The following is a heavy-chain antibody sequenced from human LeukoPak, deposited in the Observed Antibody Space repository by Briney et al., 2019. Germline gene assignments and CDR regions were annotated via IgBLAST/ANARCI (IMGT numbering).Heavy chain of an antibody. CDR1: GFTFSSYA. D-gene: IGHD3-3*01. CDR2: ISGSGGST. V-gene: IGHV3-23*01. CDR3: ARGLNLKRFLEWVSVY. Sequence: GGSLRLSCAASGFTFSSYAMSWVRQAPGKGLEWVSAISGSGGSTYYADSVKGRFTISRDNSKNTLYLQMNSLRAEDTAVYYCARGLNLKRFLEWVSVYWGQGTLVTVSS. J-gene: IGHJ4*02.